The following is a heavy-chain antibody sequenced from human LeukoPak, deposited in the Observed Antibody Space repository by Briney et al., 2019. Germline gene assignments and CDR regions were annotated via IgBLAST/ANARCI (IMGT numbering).Heavy chain of an antibody. CDR2: ISAYNGNT. J-gene: IGHJ4*02. CDR3: ARMPIAAAGYYFDY. CDR1: GYTFTSYG. Sequence: ASVKVSCKASGYTFTSYGISWVRQAPGQGLEWMGWISAYNGNTNYAQKLQGRITMTTDTSTSTAYMELRSLRSDDTAVYYCARMPIAAAGYYFDYWGQGTLVTVSS. D-gene: IGHD6-13*01. V-gene: IGHV1-18*01.